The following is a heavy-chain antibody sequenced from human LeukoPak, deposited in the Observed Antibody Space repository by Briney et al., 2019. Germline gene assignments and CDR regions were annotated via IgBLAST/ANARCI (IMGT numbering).Heavy chain of an antibody. Sequence: GGSLRLSCAVSEFTFSSNWMNWVRQAPGKGLEWVANIKSDGSEKYYADSVKGRFIIGRDNAKNSLYLQMNSLKAEDMAVYYCASGSGWRQLYWGQGTLVTVSP. CDR2: IKSDGSEK. V-gene: IGHV3-7*01. CDR1: EFTFSSNW. D-gene: IGHD5-24*01. J-gene: IGHJ4*02. CDR3: ASGSGWRQLY.